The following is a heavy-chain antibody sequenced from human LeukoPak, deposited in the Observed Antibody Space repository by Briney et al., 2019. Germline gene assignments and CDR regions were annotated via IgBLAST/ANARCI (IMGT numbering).Heavy chain of an antibody. V-gene: IGHV1-18*01. D-gene: IGHD3-10*01. Sequence: VASVKVSCKTSGYTFTNYGINWVRQAPGQGLEWIGWITTYNGDTNYAQKLQGRVTMTTDTSTSTAYMELRSLRSDDTAVYYCARDHTSTWFGDYFLYWGQGTLVTVSS. CDR3: ARDHTSTWFGDYFLY. J-gene: IGHJ4*02. CDR1: GYTFTNYG. CDR2: ITTYNGDT.